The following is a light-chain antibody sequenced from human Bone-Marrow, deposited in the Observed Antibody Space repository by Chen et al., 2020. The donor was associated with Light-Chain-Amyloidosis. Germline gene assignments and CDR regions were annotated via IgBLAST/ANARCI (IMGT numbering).Light chain of an antibody. CDR2: EDE. Sequence: NFMLTQPHSVSESTGKTVIISCTRSRSPTTVIYEDEQRPSGVPDRFSGSIDRASNPASLTSSGLKTEDEADYYCQSYQGSSQGVFGGGTKLTVL. J-gene: IGLJ3*02. V-gene: IGLV6-57*01. CDR3: QSYQGSSQGV. CDR1: R.